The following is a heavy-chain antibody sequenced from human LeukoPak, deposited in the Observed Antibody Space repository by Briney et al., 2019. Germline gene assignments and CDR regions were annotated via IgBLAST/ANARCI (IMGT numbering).Heavy chain of an antibody. V-gene: IGHV1-24*01. CDR2: FDFEDGET. J-gene: IGHJ4*02. D-gene: IGHD1-26*01. CDR1: VYTLPELS. Sequence: ASVTVSCKVSVYTLPELSMHWVRQAPGKGLEWMGGFDFEDGETTYPQKFQGRVTMTEDTPTDTAYMDLGSLRSGDTAVYYCATELPRGLLSYWGQGTLVTVSS. CDR3: ATELPRGLLSY.